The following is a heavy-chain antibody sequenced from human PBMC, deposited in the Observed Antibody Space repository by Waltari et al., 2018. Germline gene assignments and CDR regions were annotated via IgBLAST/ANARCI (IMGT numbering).Heavy chain of an antibody. CDR3: ARCHPGAAHYYYYMDV. Sequence: QVQLQQWGAGLLKPSETLSLTCAVYGGSFSGYYWSWIRQPPGKGLEWIGEINHSGSTNYNPSLKSRVTISVDTSKNQFSLKLSSVTAADTAVYYCARCHPGAAHYYYYMDVWGKGTTVTISS. CDR2: INHSGST. CDR1: GGSFSGYY. J-gene: IGHJ6*03. V-gene: IGHV4-34*01. D-gene: IGHD6-13*01.